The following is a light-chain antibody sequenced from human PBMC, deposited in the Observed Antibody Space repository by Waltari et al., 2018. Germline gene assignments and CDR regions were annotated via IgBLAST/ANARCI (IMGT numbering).Light chain of an antibody. CDR3: SSYTSSSTLYVV. J-gene: IGLJ2*01. V-gene: IGLV2-14*03. CDR2: EVS. Sequence: QSALTQPASVSGSPGPSITLSCPGTRSDVGGYTSVSRYQQHPGKAPNLMIYEVSNRPSGVSNRFSGSKSGNTASLTISGLQAEDEADYYCSSYTSSSTLYVVFGGGTKLTVL. CDR1: RSDVGGYTS.